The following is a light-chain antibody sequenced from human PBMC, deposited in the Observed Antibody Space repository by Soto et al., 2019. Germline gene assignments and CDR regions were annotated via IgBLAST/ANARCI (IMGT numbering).Light chain of an antibody. V-gene: IGLV1-44*01. Sequence: QSVLTQPPSASGTPGQRVTISCSGSSSNIGSNTVNWYQQLPGTAPKLLVYSNAHRPSGVPDRFSGSKSGTSASLAISGLQSEDEADYHCAAWDDSLDVYVFGTWTKVTVL. CDR2: SNA. CDR3: AAWDDSLDVYV. J-gene: IGLJ1*01. CDR1: SSNIGSNT.